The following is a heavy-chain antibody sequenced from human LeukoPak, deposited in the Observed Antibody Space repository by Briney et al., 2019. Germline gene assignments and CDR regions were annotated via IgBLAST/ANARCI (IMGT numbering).Heavy chain of an antibody. CDR3: AKESTGSSPDY. D-gene: IGHD1-26*01. V-gene: IGHV3-23*01. CDR1: GFTFSNYG. CDR2: ITGSGDDA. J-gene: IGHJ4*02. Sequence: GGSLRLSCVASGFTFSNYGMSWLREAPGKGLEWVSAITGSGDDAYYADSVHGRFTMSRDNSKSTLYLQMNSLRVEDTALYYCAKESTGSSPDYWGQGTLVTVSS.